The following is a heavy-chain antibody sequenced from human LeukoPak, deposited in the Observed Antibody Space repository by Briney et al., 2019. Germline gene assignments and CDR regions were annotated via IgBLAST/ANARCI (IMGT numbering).Heavy chain of an antibody. CDR3: AREVGELLGYNWFDP. J-gene: IGHJ5*02. CDR2: IYSGGST. V-gene: IGHV3-53*01. Sequence: PGGSLRLSCAASGFTVSSNYMSWVRQAPGKGLEWVSVIYSGGSTYYADSVKGRFTISRDNSKNTLYLQMNSLRAEDTAVYYCAREVGELLGYNWFDPWGQGTLVTVSS. CDR1: GFTVSSNY. D-gene: IGHD3-10*01.